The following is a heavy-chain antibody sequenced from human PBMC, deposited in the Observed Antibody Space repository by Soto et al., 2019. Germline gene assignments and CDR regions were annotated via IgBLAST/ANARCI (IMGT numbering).Heavy chain of an antibody. CDR2: IYYSGST. J-gene: IGHJ5*02. D-gene: IGHD6-6*01. Sequence: QLQLQESGPGLVKPSETLSLTCTVSGGSISSSSYCWGWIRQPPGKGLEWIGSIYYSGSTYYNPSLKSRVTISVDTSKNQFSLKLSSVTAADTAVYYCARPSGHSSSSDWFDPWGQGTLVTVSS. CDR3: ARPSGHSSSSDWFDP. CDR1: GGSISSSSYC. V-gene: IGHV4-39*01.